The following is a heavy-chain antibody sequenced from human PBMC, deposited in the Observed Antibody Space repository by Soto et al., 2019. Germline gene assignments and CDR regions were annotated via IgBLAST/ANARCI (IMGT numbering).Heavy chain of an antibody. CDR2: IWYDGSNE. D-gene: IGHD3-10*01. V-gene: IGHV3-33*01. J-gene: IGHJ3*02. CDR3: TRDRVILVRGDPDAFDI. Sequence: VRRAPREGLEWVAVIWYDGSNEYYADSVKGRFTISRDNSKNTLYLQMNSLRAEDTAVYYCTRDRVILVRGDPDAFDIWGQGTMVTVSS.